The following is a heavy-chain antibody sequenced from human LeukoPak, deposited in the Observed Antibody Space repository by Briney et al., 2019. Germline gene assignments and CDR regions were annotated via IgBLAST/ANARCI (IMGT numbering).Heavy chain of an antibody. Sequence: SETLSLTCTVSGGSISSGGYYWSWIRQHPGKGLEWIGYIYYSGSTYYNPSLKSRVTISVDTSRNQFSLKLSSVNAADTAVYYCARHPVYGDYASSWGQGTLVTVSS. V-gene: IGHV4-31*03. CDR2: IYYSGST. D-gene: IGHD4-17*01. CDR3: ARHPVYGDYASS. J-gene: IGHJ4*02. CDR1: GGSISSGGYY.